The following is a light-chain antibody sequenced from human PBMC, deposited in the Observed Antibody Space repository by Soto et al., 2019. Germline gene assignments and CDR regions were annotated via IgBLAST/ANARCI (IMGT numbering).Light chain of an antibody. CDR3: QQRSNWPLIT. CDR1: QSVSSY. Sequence: ELVLTQSPATLSLSPGDRATLSCAASQSVSSYLAWYQQKPGQAPRLLIYDASNRATGIPARFSGSGSGTDFTLTISSLEPEDFAVYYCQQRSNWPLITFGQGTRLEI. CDR2: DAS. V-gene: IGKV3-11*01. J-gene: IGKJ5*01.